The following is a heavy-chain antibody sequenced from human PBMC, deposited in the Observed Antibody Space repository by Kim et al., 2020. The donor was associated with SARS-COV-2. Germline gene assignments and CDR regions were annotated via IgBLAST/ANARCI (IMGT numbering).Heavy chain of an antibody. CDR2: GGNT. V-gene: IGHV3-23*01. Sequence: GGNTFSEESGRGRFTISRYNFKNTLYLQMNSLRAEDTAVYYCAKTGQFDSWGQGTLVTVSS. CDR3: AKTGQFDS. J-gene: IGHJ4*02.